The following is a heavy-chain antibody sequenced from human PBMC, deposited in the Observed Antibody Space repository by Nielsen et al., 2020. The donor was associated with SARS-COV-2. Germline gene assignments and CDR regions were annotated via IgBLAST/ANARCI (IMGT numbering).Heavy chain of an antibody. D-gene: IGHD5-18*01. Sequence: SETLSLTCTVSGGSISSYYWSWIRQPPGKGLEWNGYIYYSGSTNYNPSLKSRVTISVDTSKNQFSLKLSSVTAADTAVYYCARVDTAMAYDAFDIWGQGTMVTVSS. CDR3: ARVDTAMAYDAFDI. CDR1: GGSISSYY. CDR2: IYYSGST. J-gene: IGHJ3*02. V-gene: IGHV4-59*01.